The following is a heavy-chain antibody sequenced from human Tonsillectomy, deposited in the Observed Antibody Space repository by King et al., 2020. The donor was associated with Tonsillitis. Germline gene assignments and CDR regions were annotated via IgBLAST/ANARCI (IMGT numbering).Heavy chain of an antibody. CDR3: ARLRQVVNRYYFDY. CDR1: GGSISSYY. D-gene: IGHD3-22*01. V-gene: IGHV4-4*07. Sequence: LQLQESGPGLVKPSETLSLICTVSGGSISSYYWSWIRQPAGKGLEWIGRIYTSGSTNYNPSLKSRVTMSVDTSKNQFSLKLSSVTAADTAVYYWARLRQVVNRYYFDYWGQGTLVTVSS. CDR2: IYTSGST. J-gene: IGHJ4*02.